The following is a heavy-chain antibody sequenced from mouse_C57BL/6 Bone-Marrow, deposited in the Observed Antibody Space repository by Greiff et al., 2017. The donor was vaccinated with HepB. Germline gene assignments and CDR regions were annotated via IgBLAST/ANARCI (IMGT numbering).Heavy chain of an antibody. J-gene: IGHJ3*01. CDR2: IYPRSGNT. CDR3: ARSDDGYLAWFAY. V-gene: IGHV1-81*01. Sequence: QVQLKESGAELARPGASVKLSCKASGYTFTSYGISWVKQRTGQGLEWIGEIYPRSGNTYYNEKFKGKATLTADKSSSTAYMELRSLTSEDSAVYFCARSDDGYLAWFAYWGQGTLVTVSA. D-gene: IGHD2-3*01. CDR1: GYTFTSYG.